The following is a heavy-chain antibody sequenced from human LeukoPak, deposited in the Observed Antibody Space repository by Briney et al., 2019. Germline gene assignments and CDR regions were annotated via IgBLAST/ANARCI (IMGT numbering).Heavy chain of an antibody. D-gene: IGHD2-2*01. CDR3: ARSLVVPAAPIWYYYYMDV. CDR2: IIPIFGTA. CDR1: GGTFSSYA. V-gene: IGHV1-69*13. Sequence: ASVKVSCKASGGTFSSYAISWVRQAPGQGLEWMGGIIPIFGTANYAQKFQGRVTITADESTSTAYMELSSLRSEDTAVYYCARSLVVPAAPIWYYYYMDVWGKGTTVTVSS. J-gene: IGHJ6*03.